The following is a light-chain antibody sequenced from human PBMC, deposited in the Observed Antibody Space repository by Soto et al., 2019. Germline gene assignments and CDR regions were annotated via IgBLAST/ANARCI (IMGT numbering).Light chain of an antibody. Sequence: DIQMTQSPSTLSGSVGDRVTITCRASQTISSWLPWYQQKPGKAPTLLIYNASTLKSGVPSRFSGSGSGTEFTLTISSLQPDDFATYYCQHYNSYSEAFGQGTKVELK. CDR1: QTISSW. J-gene: IGKJ1*01. V-gene: IGKV1-5*03. CDR2: NAS. CDR3: QHYNSYSEA.